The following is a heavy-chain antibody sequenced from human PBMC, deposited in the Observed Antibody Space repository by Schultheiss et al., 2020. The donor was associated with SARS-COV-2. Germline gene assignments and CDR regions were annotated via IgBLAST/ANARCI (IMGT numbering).Heavy chain of an antibody. CDR1: GGSISNYY. CDR2: IYYSGGT. CDR3: ARGEWELLGFDY. D-gene: IGHD1-26*01. V-gene: IGHV4-59*01. J-gene: IGHJ4*02. Sequence: SETLSLTCTVSGGSISNYYWSWIRQPPGKGLEWIGYIYYSGGTNYNPSLKSRVTFSVDTSKNRFFLKLTSVTAADTAVYYCARGEWELLGFDYWGQGTLVTVSS.